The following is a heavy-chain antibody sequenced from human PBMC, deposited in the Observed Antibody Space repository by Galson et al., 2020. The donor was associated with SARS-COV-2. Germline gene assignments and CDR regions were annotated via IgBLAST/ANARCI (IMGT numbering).Heavy chain of an antibody. J-gene: IGHJ4*02. CDR3: ARQILTGYYSFYYFDF. CDR2: IYYTESN. D-gene: IGHD3-9*01. Sequence: SLTLSLTCTVSGGSISSSNYYWGWVRQPPGEGLEWIGSIYYTESNYYNPSLTSRVTMSVDTSRNQFSLKLSSVTAADTAVYYCARQILTGYYSFYYFDFWGQGTLVTVSS. CDR1: GGSISSSNYY. V-gene: IGHV4-39*01.